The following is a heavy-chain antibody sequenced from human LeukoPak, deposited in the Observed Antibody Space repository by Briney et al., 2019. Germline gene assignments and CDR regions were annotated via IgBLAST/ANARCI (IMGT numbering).Heavy chain of an antibody. CDR1: GFTFSRYS. Sequence: PGGSLRLSCAASGFTFSRYSMNWVRQAPGKGLEWVSSISSSSSYIYYADSLKGRFTISRDNAKNSLYLQMNSLRAEDTAVYYCAELGITMIGGVWGKGTTVTISS. D-gene: IGHD3-10*02. CDR3: AELGITMIGGV. J-gene: IGHJ6*04. CDR2: ISSSSSYI. V-gene: IGHV3-21*01.